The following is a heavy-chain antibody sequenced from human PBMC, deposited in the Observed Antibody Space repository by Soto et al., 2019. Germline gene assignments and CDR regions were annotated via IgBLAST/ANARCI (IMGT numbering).Heavy chain of an antibody. CDR3: SSLGYGDRDFDY. J-gene: IGHJ4*02. CDR1: GGSISSGDYY. CDR2: IYYSGGT. Sequence: QVQLQESGPGLVKPSQTLSLTSTVSGGSISSGDYYWSWIRQPPGKGLEWLGFIYYSGGTYYNPSLKSRLTTSIDTSKSQFSLKLTSVTAADTAVYYCSSLGYGDRDFDYWGQGALVTVSS. D-gene: IGHD4-17*01. V-gene: IGHV4-30-4*01.